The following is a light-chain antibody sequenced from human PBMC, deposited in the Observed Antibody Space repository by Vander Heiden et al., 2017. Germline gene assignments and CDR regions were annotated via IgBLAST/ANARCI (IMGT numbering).Light chain of an antibody. CDR3: QRYSGYAWT. Sequence: LQQPGKAPKLLIYDASSFESGVPSRFSGRGSATEFTLTISSLLAADFPTNYSQRYSGYAWTFGQGTKLEIK. V-gene: IGKV1-5*01. CDR2: DAS. J-gene: IGKJ1*01.